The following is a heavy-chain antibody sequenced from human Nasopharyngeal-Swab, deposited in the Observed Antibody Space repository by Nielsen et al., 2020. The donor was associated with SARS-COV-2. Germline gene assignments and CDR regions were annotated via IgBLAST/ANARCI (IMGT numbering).Heavy chain of an antibody. Sequence: SVPVSRKPSGYTFTGFYMHWVRQAPAHGREWMGWINPNSGGTNYAQKFQDRVTMTRDTSISTVYMELSRLRSDDTAVYYCARPGLTATLNDTFDLWGQGTMVTVSS. CDR1: GYTFTGFY. D-gene: IGHD3-10*01. J-gene: IGHJ3*01. V-gene: IGHV1-2*02. CDR3: ARPGLTATLNDTFDL. CDR2: INPNSGGT.